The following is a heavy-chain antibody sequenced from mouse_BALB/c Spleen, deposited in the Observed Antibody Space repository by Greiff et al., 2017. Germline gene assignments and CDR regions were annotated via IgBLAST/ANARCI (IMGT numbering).Heavy chain of an antibody. D-gene: IGHD2-14*01. CDR3: ARDNDRYEGSYWYFDV. V-gene: IGHV7-3*02. Sequence: EVHLVESGGGLVQPGGSLRLSCATSGFTFTDYYMSWVRQPPGKALEWLGFIRNKANGYTTEYSASVKGRFTSSRDNSQSILYLQMNTLRAEDSATYYCARDNDRYEGSYWYFDVWGAGTTVTVSS. CDR1: GFTFTDYY. J-gene: IGHJ1*01. CDR2: IRNKANGYTT.